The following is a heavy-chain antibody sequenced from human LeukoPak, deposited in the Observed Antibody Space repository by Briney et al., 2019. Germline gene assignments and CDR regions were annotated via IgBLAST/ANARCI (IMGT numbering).Heavy chain of an antibody. CDR1: GGSISSYY. Sequence: SETLSLTCTVSGGSISSYYWSWIRQPPGKGPEWIGYIYYSGSTNYNPSLKSRVTISVDTSKNQFSLKLSSVTAADTAVYYCARSNYGDYDFDYWGQGTLVTVSS. D-gene: IGHD4-17*01. J-gene: IGHJ4*02. CDR3: ARSNYGDYDFDY. CDR2: IYYSGST. V-gene: IGHV4-59*08.